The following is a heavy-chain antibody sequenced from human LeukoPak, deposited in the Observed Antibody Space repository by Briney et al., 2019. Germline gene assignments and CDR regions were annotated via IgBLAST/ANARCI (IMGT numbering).Heavy chain of an antibody. D-gene: IGHD3-10*01. CDR1: GWSFSDYY. V-gene: IGHV4-34*01. CDR3: ARGFLAHFFGSSSHDY. Sequence: PSETLSLTCAVYGWSFSDYYWAWIRQPPGKGLEWMGEINQNGGVNYNLSLKSRVTLSLDTSMNHVSLRLTSVTAADTGVYYCARGFLAHFFGSSSHDYWGQGTLVSVSS. CDR2: INQNGGV. J-gene: IGHJ4*02.